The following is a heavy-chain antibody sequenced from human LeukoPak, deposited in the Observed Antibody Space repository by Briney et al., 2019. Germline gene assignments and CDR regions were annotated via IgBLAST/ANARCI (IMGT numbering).Heavy chain of an antibody. CDR3: ATDLSGYCSGGSCLFDY. CDR1: GYTLTELS. D-gene: IGHD2-15*01. V-gene: IGHV1-24*01. J-gene: IGHJ4*02. Sequence: GASVKVSCKVSGYTLTELSMHWVRQAPGKGLEWMGGFDPEDGETIYAQKFQGRVTMTEDTSTDTAYMELSSLRSEDMAVYYCATDLSGYCSGGSCLFDYWGQGTLVTVSS. CDR2: FDPEDGET.